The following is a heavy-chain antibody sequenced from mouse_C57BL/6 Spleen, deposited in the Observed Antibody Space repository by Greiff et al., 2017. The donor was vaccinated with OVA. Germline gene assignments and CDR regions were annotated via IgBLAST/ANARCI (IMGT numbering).Heavy chain of an antibody. CDR2: INPSSGYT. Sequence: VQGVESGAELAKPGASVKLSCKASGYTFTSYWMHWVKQRPGQGLEWIGYINPSSGYTKYNQKFKDKATLTADKSSSTAYMQLSSLTYEDSAVYYCARGGSNWYFDVWGTGTTVTVSS. D-gene: IGHD1-1*02. V-gene: IGHV1-7*01. CDR1: GYTFTSYW. CDR3: ARGGSNWYFDV. J-gene: IGHJ1*03.